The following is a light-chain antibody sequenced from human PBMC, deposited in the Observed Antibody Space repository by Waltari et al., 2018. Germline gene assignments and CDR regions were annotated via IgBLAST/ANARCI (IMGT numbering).Light chain of an antibody. J-gene: IGLJ2*01. CDR3: CSYAGSSTYVI. CDR2: EVN. V-gene: IGLV2-23*02. CDR1: SSDVGSYNL. Sequence: QSALTQPASVSGSPGQSITISCTGTSSDVGSYNLVSWYQQHPVKAPKLMIYEVNKRPAWVSNRFSGSKAGNTASLTISGLQAEDEADYYCCSYAGSSTYVIFGGGTKLTVL.